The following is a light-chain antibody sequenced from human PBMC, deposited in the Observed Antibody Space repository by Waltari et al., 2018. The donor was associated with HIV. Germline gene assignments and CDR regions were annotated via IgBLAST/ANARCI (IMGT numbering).Light chain of an antibody. CDR2: GNT. CDR3: QSYDSRQSGFWV. Sequence: QSVLTQPHSVSGAPGQRVTISCTGSSPNIGAGYDVPWYQQLPGTAPKLLIYGNTNRPSGVSDRFSGSKSGTSASLAITGLQAEDEADYYCQSYDSRQSGFWVFGGGTTLTVL. CDR1: SPNIGAGYD. J-gene: IGLJ3*02. V-gene: IGLV1-40*01.